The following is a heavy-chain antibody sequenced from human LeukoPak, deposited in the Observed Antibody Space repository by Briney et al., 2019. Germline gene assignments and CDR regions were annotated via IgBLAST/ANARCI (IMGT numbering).Heavy chain of an antibody. V-gene: IGHV4-4*02. CDR3: TSSPYYYGMDV. Sequence: PSETLSLTCAVSGGSISSTSNNWWSWVRQPPGKGLEWIGEIHHTGTTNYNPSLKTRVTISLDNSKNQFSLMLSSVTAADTAVYYCTSSPYYYGMDVWGLGTTVTVSS. CDR1: GGSISSTSNNW. J-gene: IGHJ6*02. CDR2: IHHTGTT.